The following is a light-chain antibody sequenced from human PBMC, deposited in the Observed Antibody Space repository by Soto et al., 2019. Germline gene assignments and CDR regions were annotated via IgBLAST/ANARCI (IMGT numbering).Light chain of an antibody. J-gene: IGKJ3*01. CDR1: QSLAYNDGNKD. CDR2: KVS. CDR3: MHGRHWPFT. V-gene: IGKV2-30*01. Sequence: DVVMTQSPLSLPVTLGQPASISCRSSQSLAYNDGNKDLHWFQQRPGHSPRRLIYKVSKRDSGVVDSFSGRWSRNDFTLRIRRVEAEDVGVYYCMHGRHWPFTFGPGTKVDIK.